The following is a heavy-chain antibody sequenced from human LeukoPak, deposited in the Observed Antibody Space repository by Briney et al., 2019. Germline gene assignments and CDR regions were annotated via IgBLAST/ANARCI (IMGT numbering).Heavy chain of an antibody. CDR3: ARSGGAAAGKNFAY. V-gene: IGHV1-69*06. CDR2: IIPIFGTA. Sequence: ASVKVSCKASGGTFSSYAISWVRQAPGQGLEWMGGIIPIFGTANYAQKFQGRVTITADKSTSTAYMELSSLRFEDTAVYYCARSGGAAAGKNFAYWGQGTLVIVSS. CDR1: GGTFSSYA. J-gene: IGHJ4*02. D-gene: IGHD6-13*01.